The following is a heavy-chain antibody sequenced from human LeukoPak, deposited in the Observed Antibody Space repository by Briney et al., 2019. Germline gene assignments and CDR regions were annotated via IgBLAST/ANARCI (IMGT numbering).Heavy chain of an antibody. CDR3: AKDMTIFGGRGMDV. V-gene: IGHV3-30*18. D-gene: IGHD3-3*01. Sequence: VMSLRLSCAASGFTFSSYGMHWVRQAPGKGLEWVAVISYDGSNKYYADSVKGRCTISRDNSKNTLYLQMNSLRAEDTAVYYCAKDMTIFGGRGMDVWGQGTTVTVSS. CDR1: GFTFSSYG. J-gene: IGHJ6*02. CDR2: ISYDGSNK.